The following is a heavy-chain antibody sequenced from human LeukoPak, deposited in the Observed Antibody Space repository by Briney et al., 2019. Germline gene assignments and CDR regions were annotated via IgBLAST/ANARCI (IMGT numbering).Heavy chain of an antibody. CDR1: GGTVSSYA. V-gene: IGHV1-69*01. Sequence: SVKVSCKASGGTVSSYAISWVRQAPGQGLEWMGGIIPIFGTANYAQKFQGRVTITADESTSTAYMELSSLRSEDTAVYYCASIVGATYHYFDYWGQGTLVTVSS. CDR3: ASIVGATYHYFDY. CDR2: IIPIFGTA. D-gene: IGHD1-26*01. J-gene: IGHJ4*02.